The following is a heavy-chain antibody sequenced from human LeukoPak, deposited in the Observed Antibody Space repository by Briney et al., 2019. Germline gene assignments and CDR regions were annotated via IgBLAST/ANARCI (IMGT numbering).Heavy chain of an antibody. V-gene: IGHV4-34*01. CDR3: AREEVAGAVFDY. D-gene: IGHD6-19*01. J-gene: IGHJ4*02. CDR2: INHSGST. Sequence: SETLSLTCAVYGGSFSGYYWSWIRQPPGKGLEWIGEINHSGSTNYNPSLKSRVTISVDTSKNQFSLKLSSVTAADTAVYYCAREEVAGAVFDYWGQGTLVTVSS. CDR1: GGSFSGYY.